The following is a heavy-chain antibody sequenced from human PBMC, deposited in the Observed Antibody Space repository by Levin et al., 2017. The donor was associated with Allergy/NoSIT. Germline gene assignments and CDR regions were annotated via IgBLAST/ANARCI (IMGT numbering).Heavy chain of an antibody. D-gene: IGHD2-2*01. Sequence: SCAASGFTFSSYAMSWVRQAPGKGLEWVSAISGSGGSTYYADSVKGRFTISRDNSKNTLYLQMNSLRAEDTAVYYCAKRDCSSTSCRYDYWGQGTLVTVSS. CDR2: ISGSGGST. J-gene: IGHJ4*02. V-gene: IGHV3-23*01. CDR1: GFTFSSYA. CDR3: AKRDCSSTSCRYDY.